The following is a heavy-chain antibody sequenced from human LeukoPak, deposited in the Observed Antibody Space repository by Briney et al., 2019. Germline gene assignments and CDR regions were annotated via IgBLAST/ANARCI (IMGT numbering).Heavy chain of an antibody. D-gene: IGHD1-14*01. Sequence: SETLSLTCTVSGGSISSYFWRWIRQPPGKGLEWIGYIYYSGSTNYNPSLKSRVTISVDTSKNQFSLKLSSVTAADTAVYYCARPVTPHYYYYYMDVWGKGTTVTVSS. V-gene: IGHV4-59*08. CDR1: GGSISSYF. CDR2: IYYSGST. J-gene: IGHJ6*03. CDR3: ARPVTPHYYYYYMDV.